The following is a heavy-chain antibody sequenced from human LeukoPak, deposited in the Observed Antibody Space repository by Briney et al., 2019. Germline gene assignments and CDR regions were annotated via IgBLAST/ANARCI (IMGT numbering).Heavy chain of an antibody. CDR2: MNPNSGNT. CDR3: ARLKLLWFGELLSIPTGFDP. Sequence: GASVKVSCKASGYTFTSYDINWVRQATGQGLEWMGWMNPNSGNTGYAQKFQGRVTMTRNTSISTAYMELSSLRSEDTAVYYCARLKLLWFGELLSIPTGFDPWGQGTLVTVPS. CDR1: GYTFTSYD. D-gene: IGHD3-10*01. J-gene: IGHJ5*02. V-gene: IGHV1-8*01.